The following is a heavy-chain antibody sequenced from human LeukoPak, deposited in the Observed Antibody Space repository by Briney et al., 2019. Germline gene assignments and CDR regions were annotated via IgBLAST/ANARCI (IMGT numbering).Heavy chain of an antibody. J-gene: IGHJ4*02. CDR3: ARDRFITKGCCSSTSCHVPGY. D-gene: IGHD2-2*01. CDR1: GYTFTSYG. CDR2: ISTYNGNT. Sequence: ASVKVSCKASGYTFTSYGISWVRQAPGQGLEWMGWISTYNGNTNYAQKLQGRVTMTTDTSTSTAYMELRSLRSDDTAAYYCARDRFITKGCCSSTSCHVPGYWGQGTLVTVSS. V-gene: IGHV1-18*01.